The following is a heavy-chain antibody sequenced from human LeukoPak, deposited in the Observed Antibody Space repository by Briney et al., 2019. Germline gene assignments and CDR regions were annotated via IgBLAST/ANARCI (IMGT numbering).Heavy chain of an antibody. V-gene: IGHV3-30*02. CDR1: GFTFSSYG. J-gene: IGHJ4*02. Sequence: PGGSLRLSCAASGFTFSSYGMHWVRQAPGKGLEWVAYIRYDGSNKYYADSVKGRFTISRDNSKNTLYLQVNSLRAEDTAVYYCAKDQSSGYYKTFDYWGQGTLVTVSS. CDR2: IRYDGSNK. D-gene: IGHD3-22*01. CDR3: AKDQSSGYYKTFDY.